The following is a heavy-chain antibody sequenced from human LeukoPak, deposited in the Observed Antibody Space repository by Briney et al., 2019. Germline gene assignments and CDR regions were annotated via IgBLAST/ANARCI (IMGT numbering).Heavy chain of an antibody. CDR2: IYTSGST. J-gene: IGHJ4*02. V-gene: IGHV4-61*02. Sequence: PSETLSLTSPVAAAAIRSGSYYWRWIRQPAGKGLEWIGRIYTSGSTNYNPSLKSRVTISEDTSKNQFSLKLSSVTAADTAVYYCARGFGYCSGGSCYSGVAGFDYWGQGTLVTVSS. CDR3: ARGFGYCSGGSCYSGVAGFDY. CDR1: AAAIRSGSYY. D-gene: IGHD2-15*01.